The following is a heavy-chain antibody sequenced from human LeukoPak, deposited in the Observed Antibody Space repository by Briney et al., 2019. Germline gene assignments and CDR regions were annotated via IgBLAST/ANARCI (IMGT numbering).Heavy chain of an antibody. CDR3: ARVYYYGSGSSGYFDY. CDR1: GVTFSSCI. D-gene: IGHD3-10*01. V-gene: IGHV3-21*01. J-gene: IGHJ4*02. CDR2: ISSSSSYI. Sequence: PGGALRLSCAASGVTFSSCIMNWVRQAPGEGLEWVSSISSSSSYIYYADSVKGRFTISRDNAKNSLYLQMNSVRAEDTAVYYCARVYYYGSGSSGYFDYWGQGTLVTVSS.